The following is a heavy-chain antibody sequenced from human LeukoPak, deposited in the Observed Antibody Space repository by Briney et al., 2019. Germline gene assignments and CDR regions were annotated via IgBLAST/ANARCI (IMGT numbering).Heavy chain of an antibody. CDR1: GGSISSYY. Sequence: SETPSLTCTVSGGSISSYYWSWIRQPPGKGLEWIGYIYYCGSTNYNPSLKSRVTISVDTSKNQFSLKLSSVTAADTAVYYCARASLNPYYYYYYGMDVWGQGTTVTVSS. V-gene: IGHV4-59*01. J-gene: IGHJ6*02. CDR2: IYYCGST. CDR3: ARASLNPYYYYYYGMDV.